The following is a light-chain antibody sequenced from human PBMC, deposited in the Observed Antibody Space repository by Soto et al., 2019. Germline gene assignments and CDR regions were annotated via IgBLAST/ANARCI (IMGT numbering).Light chain of an antibody. J-gene: IGKJ5*01. CDR3: QQTNTFPST. Sequence: DIQMTQSPSSVSASVGDRVTITCRASQGIGSWLAWYQHKPGKAPKLLIYAASNLQGGVPSRFSGSGSGTDFALTINSLQPEDFATYYCQQTNTFPSTFGQGTRPEIK. V-gene: IGKV1D-12*01. CDR1: QGIGSW. CDR2: AAS.